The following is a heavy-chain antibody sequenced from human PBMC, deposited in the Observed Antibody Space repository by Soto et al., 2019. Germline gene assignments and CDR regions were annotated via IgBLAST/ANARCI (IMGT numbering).Heavy chain of an antibody. CDR1: GFSFDDYA. V-gene: IGHV3-9*01. CDR2: ISWNSGTI. Sequence: EVQVVESGGGLVQPGRSLRLSCAASGFSFDDYAMHWVRQAPGKGLEWVSGISWNSGTIGYADSVKGRFTISRDNAKNXXXXXXXXXXXXXXXXXXXXXXXXXXXXXXXXWGQGTTVTVSS. J-gene: IGHJ6*02. CDR3: XXXXXXXXXXXXX.